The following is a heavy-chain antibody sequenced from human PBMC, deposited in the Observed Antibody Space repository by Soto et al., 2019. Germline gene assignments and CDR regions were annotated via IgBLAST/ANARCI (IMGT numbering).Heavy chain of an antibody. CDR2: FDPEDGET. Sequence: ASVKVSCKVSGYTLTELSMHWVRQAPGKGLEWMGGFDPEDGETIYAQKFQGRVTMTEDTSTDTAYMELSSLRSEDTAVYYCATVGPYYGSGSYFDYYYGMDVWGQGTTVTVSS. CDR1: GYTLTELS. V-gene: IGHV1-24*01. D-gene: IGHD3-10*01. J-gene: IGHJ6*02. CDR3: ATVGPYYGSGSYFDYYYGMDV.